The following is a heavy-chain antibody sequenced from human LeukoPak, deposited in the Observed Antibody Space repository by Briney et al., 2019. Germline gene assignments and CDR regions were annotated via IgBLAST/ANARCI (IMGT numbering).Heavy chain of an antibody. CDR3: AKVKLWLSSYYYYGMDV. Sequence: PGGSLRLSCAASGFTFTDYWMHWVRQVPGKGLVWVSFINPDGRSTNYADSVKGRFIISRDNAKNTLYLQMNSLRAEDTAVYYCAKVKLWLSSYYYYGMDVWGQGTTVTVSS. CDR1: GFTFTDYW. J-gene: IGHJ6*02. CDR2: INPDGRST. D-gene: IGHD5-18*01. V-gene: IGHV3-74*01.